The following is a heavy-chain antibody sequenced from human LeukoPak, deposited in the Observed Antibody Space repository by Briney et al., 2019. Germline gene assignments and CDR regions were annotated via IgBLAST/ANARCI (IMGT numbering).Heavy chain of an antibody. CDR1: GFTFSSYA. Sequence: GGSLRLSCAASGFTFSSYAMSWVRQAPGKGLEWVSAISGSGGSTYYADSVKGRFTISRDNAKNSLYLQMNSLRAEDTAVYYCARVIMITFGGVIATLDAFDIWGQGTMVTVSS. J-gene: IGHJ3*02. D-gene: IGHD3-16*02. CDR2: ISGSGGST. CDR3: ARVIMITFGGVIATLDAFDI. V-gene: IGHV3-23*01.